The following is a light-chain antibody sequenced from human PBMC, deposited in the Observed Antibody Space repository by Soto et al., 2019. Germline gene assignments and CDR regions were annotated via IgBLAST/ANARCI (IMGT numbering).Light chain of an antibody. CDR1: QGIRDA. V-gene: IGKV1-17*01. Sequence: DIQMTQSPSSLSASVGDRVTITCRASQGIRDALGWYQQKPGKAPKRLIYAASSLQSAVPSSLSGSGSGTEFTLTISSLKPEDFATYYCQTHNSYSQTFGQGTKVEMK. CDR2: AAS. J-gene: IGKJ1*01. CDR3: QTHNSYSQT.